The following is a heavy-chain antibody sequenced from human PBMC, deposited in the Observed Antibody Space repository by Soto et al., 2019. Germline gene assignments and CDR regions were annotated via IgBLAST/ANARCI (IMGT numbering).Heavy chain of an antibody. V-gene: IGHV3-9*01. CDR2: ISWNSGTI. CDR3: ARGYISIPERPPLDS. J-gene: IGHJ4*02. Sequence: EVQLVESGGGSVQPGRSLRLSCVASKFTFKDYAMHWVRQAPGKGLEWVSGISWNSGTIAYADSVQGRFTISRDTAQNSLYLQLDCLSGEHTSLYLSARGYISIPERPPLDSWGQGTLVTVSS. D-gene: IGHD6-13*01. CDR1: KFTFKDYA.